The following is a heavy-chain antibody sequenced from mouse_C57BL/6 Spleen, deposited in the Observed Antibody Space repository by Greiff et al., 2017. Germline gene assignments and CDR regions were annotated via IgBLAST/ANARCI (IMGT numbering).Heavy chain of an antibody. J-gene: IGHJ2*01. D-gene: IGHD2-4*01. V-gene: IGHV1-50*01. CDR2: IDPSDSYT. Sequence: VQLQQSGAELVQPGASVTLSCKASGYTFTSYWMQWVTQRPGQGLEWIGEIDPSDSYTNYNQKFKGKSTLTVYTSSSTAYMQLSSLTSEDSADYDCAKRGLRPSGYWGEGTTLTVS. CDR3: AKRGLRPSGY. CDR1: GYTFTSYW.